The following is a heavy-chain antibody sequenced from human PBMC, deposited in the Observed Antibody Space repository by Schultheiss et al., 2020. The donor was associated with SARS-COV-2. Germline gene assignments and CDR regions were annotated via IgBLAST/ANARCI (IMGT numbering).Heavy chain of an antibody. CDR2: INHSGST. Sequence: SQTLSLTCTVSGGSISSSSYYWGWIRQPPGKGLEWIGEINHSGSTKYNPSLKSRVTISVDTSKNQFSLKLSSVTAADTAVYYCARHGYSSSWFDYWGQGTLVTVSS. CDR3: ARHGYSSSWFDY. J-gene: IGHJ4*02. V-gene: IGHV4-39*01. D-gene: IGHD6-13*01. CDR1: GGSISSSSYY.